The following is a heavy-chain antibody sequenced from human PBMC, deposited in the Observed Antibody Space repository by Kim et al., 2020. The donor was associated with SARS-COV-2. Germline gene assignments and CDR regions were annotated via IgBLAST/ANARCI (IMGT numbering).Heavy chain of an antibody. CDR3: AKDLAGDYGSGSFDL. D-gene: IGHD3-10*01. Sequence: GGSLRLSCAASGFTFSSYGMHWVRQAPGKGLEWVAVIWYDGSNKYYADSVKGRFTISRDNSKNTLYLQMNSLRAEDTAVYYCAKDLAGDYGSGSFDLWGRGTLVTVSS. V-gene: IGHV3-33*06. J-gene: IGHJ2*01. CDR2: IWYDGSNK. CDR1: GFTFSSYG.